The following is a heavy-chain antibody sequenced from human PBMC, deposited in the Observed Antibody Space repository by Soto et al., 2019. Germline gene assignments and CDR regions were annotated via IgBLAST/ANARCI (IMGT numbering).Heavy chain of an antibody. J-gene: IGHJ4*02. V-gene: IGHV4-59*08. CDR3: SRLRYGGHLDY. CDR1: GDSINSYY. Sequence: SETLSLTCIVSGDSINSYYWNWIRQPPGRGLEWIGYVYSSGSAIYNPSLKSRVTLSVDTSKNQFALNLRSVTAADTAVYFCSRLRYGGHLDYWGQGRPVTVS. CDR2: VYSSGSA. D-gene: IGHD2-15*01.